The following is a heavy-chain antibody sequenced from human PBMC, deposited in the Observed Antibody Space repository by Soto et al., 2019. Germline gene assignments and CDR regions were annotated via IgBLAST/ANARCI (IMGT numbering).Heavy chain of an antibody. Sequence: GGSLRLSCAASGFTFSSYNMNGVRQAPGKGLEWVSSISSSSSYIYYADSVKGRFTISRDNSKNTLYLQMNSLRPDDAAVFYCAKDQGSIGFFDYWGQGTLVTVSS. J-gene: IGHJ4*02. D-gene: IGHD6-19*01. CDR1: GFTFSSYN. CDR3: AKDQGSIGFFDY. CDR2: ISSSSSYI. V-gene: IGHV3-21*01.